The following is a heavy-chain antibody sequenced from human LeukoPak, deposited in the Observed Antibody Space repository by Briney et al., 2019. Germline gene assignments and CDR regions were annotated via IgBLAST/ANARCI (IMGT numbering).Heavy chain of an antibody. CDR3: ARDQGYRYGSTYRSTVFDY. Sequence: GGSLRLSCAASGFTFSSYNMNWVRQAPGKGLEWVSSISSSSSYIYYADSVKGRFTISRDNSKNTLYLQMNSLRADDTAVYYCARDQGYRYGSTYRSTVFDYWGQGTLVTVSS. D-gene: IGHD5-18*01. V-gene: IGHV3-21*01. J-gene: IGHJ4*02. CDR1: GFTFSSYN. CDR2: ISSSSSYI.